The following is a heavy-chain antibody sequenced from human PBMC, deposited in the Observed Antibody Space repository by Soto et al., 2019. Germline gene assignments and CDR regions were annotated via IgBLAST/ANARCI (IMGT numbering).Heavy chain of an antibody. J-gene: IGHJ4*02. D-gene: IGHD3-16*01. CDR3: VRQGGNYFDF. V-gene: IGHV4-59*11. CDR1: GDSINSRY. CDR2: IDYVGST. Sequence: LETLSLTCSVSGDSINSRYWSWIRQPPGKGLEWIGYIDYVGSTNYAPSLQSRVTMSVDTSKNQVSLKLRYVTAADTAVYYCVRQGGNYFDFWGQGTLVTVSS.